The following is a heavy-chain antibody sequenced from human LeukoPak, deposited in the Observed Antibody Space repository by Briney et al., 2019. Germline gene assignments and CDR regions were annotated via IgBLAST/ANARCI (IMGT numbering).Heavy chain of an antibody. V-gene: IGHV1-2*04. CDR3: ARAGPTYYDFWSGYNWFDP. Sequence: ASVKVSCKASGYTFTGYYMHRVRQAPGQGLEWMGWINPNSGGTNYAQKFQGWVTMTRDTSISTAYMELSRLRPDDTAVYYCARAGPTYYDFWSGYNWFDPWGQGTLVTVSS. D-gene: IGHD3-3*01. CDR1: GYTFTGYY. J-gene: IGHJ5*02. CDR2: INPNSGGT.